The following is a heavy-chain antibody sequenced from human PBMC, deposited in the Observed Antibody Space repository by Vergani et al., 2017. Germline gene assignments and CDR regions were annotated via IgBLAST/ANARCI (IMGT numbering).Heavy chain of an antibody. J-gene: IGHJ6*02. CDR1: GYTFTSYY. CDR2: INPSGGST. V-gene: IGHV1-46*03. D-gene: IGHD4-17*01. CDR3: ARGDYAKGGYYYYYGMDV. Sequence: QVQLVQSGAEVKKPGASVKVSCKASGYTFTSYYMHWVRKAPGQGLGWMGIINPSGGSTSYAQKFQGRVTMTRDKSTSTVYMELSRLRSEDTAVYYCARGDYAKGGYYYYYGMDVWGQGTTVTVS.